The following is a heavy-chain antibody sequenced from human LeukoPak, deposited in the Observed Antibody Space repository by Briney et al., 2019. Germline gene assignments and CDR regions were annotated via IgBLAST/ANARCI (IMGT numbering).Heavy chain of an antibody. CDR3: AKQKEAYYYDSSGYYFDY. D-gene: IGHD3-22*01. CDR2: INPSGGST. J-gene: IGHJ4*02. V-gene: IGHV1-46*01. Sequence: ASVKVSCKASGYTFTSYYMHWVRQAPGQGLEWMGIINPSGGSTSYAQKFQGRVTMTRDMSTSTVYMELSSLRSEDTAVYYCAKQKEAYYYDSSGYYFDYWGQGTLVTVSS. CDR1: GYTFTSYY.